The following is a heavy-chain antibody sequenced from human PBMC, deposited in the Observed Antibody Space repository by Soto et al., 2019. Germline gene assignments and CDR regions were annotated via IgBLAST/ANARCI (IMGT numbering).Heavy chain of an antibody. CDR1: GFTFSSYS. D-gene: IGHD2-15*01. CDR3: ARYSRVVAAALGAFDI. J-gene: IGHJ3*02. CDR2: ISSSSSYI. Sequence: GGSLRLSCAASGFTFSSYSMNWVRQAPGKGLEWVSSISSSSSYIYYADSVKGRFTISRDNAKNSLYLQMNSLRAEDTAVYYCARYSRVVAAALGAFDIWGQGTMVTVSS. V-gene: IGHV3-21*01.